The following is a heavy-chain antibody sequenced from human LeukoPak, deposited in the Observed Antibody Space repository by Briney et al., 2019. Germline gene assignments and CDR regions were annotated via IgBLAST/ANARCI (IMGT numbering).Heavy chain of an antibody. CDR2: ISSSGSST. V-gene: IGHV3-23*01. CDR3: AKDRGQLVPKYNWFDP. D-gene: IGHD6-6*01. Sequence: GGSLRLSCAASGFTFSSYAMNWVRQAPGKGLEWVSAISSSGSSTYYADSVKGRYTISRDNSKNTLYLQMNSLRAEDTAVYYCAKDRGQLVPKYNWFDPWGQGTLVTVSS. CDR1: GFTFSSYA. J-gene: IGHJ5*02.